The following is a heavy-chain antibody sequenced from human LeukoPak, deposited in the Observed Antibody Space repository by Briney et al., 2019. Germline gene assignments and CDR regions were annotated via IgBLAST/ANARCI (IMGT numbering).Heavy chain of an antibody. Sequence: PGGSLRLSCAACGFTFSNYGMTWVRQAPGKGLEGVSSISGSGGSAYYADSVKGGLTISRDNSKNTLYLQMNSLRAEDTAVYYCAKGIGKERRWLRPLKLFDYWGQGTLVTVSS. V-gene: IGHV3-23*01. CDR3: AKGIGKERRWLRPLKLFDY. J-gene: IGHJ4*02. D-gene: IGHD5-12*01. CDR1: GFTFSNYG. CDR2: ISGSGGSA.